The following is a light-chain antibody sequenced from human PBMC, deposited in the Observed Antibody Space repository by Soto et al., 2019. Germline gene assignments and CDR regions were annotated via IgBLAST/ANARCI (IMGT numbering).Light chain of an antibody. V-gene: IGKV3-15*01. CDR1: QSVSSN. CDR2: GAS. Sequence: EIVMTQSPATLSLSPGERATLSCRASQSVSSNLVWYQQKPGQAPRLLIYGASTRATGIPARFSGTGSGTDFTLTISSLQSEDFATYYCQQLNSYPRITFGQGTRLEIK. CDR3: QQLNSYPRIT. J-gene: IGKJ5*01.